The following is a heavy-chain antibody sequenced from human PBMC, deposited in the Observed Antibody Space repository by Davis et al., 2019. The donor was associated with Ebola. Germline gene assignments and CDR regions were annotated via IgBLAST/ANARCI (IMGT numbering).Heavy chain of an antibody. CDR3: AKVTGSLGY. CDR1: GFTFSSYA. J-gene: IGHJ4*02. CDR2: ISYDGSNK. Sequence: GESLKISCAASGFTFSSYAMSWVRQAPGKGLEWVAVISYDGSNKYYADSVKGRFTISRDNSKNTLYLQMNSLRAEDTAVYYCAKVTGSLGYWGQGTLVTVSS. D-gene: IGHD6-13*01. V-gene: IGHV3-30*18.